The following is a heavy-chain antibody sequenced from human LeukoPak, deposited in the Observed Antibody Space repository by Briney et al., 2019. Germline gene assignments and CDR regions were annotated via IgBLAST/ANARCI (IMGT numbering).Heavy chain of an antibody. CDR3: ARDPRGYSYGPRLDY. CDR1: GYTLTSYG. V-gene: IGHV1-18*01. Sequence: ASVKVSCKASGYTLTSYGISWVRQAPGQGLEWMGWISAYNGNTNYAQKLQGRVTMTTDTSTSTAYMELRSLRSDDTAVYYRARDPRGYSYGPRLDYWGQGTLVTVSS. J-gene: IGHJ4*02. D-gene: IGHD5-18*01. CDR2: ISAYNGNT.